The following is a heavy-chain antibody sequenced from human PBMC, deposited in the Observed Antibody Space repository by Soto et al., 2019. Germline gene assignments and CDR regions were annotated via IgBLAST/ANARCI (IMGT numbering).Heavy chain of an antibody. Sequence: SETLSLTCTVSGGSVSSGRYYWSWIRQPPGKGLEWIGYIYYSGLTIYSPSLKSRVAISIDTSKNQFSLILSSVTAADTAVYYCVRTPTSPRRFDSWGQGT. CDR2: IYYSGLT. CDR1: GGSVSSGRYY. D-gene: IGHD2-15*01. CDR3: VRTPTSPRRFDS. V-gene: IGHV4-61*01. J-gene: IGHJ5*01.